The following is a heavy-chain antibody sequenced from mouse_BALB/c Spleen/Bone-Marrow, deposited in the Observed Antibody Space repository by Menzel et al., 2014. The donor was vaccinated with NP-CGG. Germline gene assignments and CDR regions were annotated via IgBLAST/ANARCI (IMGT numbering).Heavy chain of an antibody. V-gene: IGHV2-2*02. D-gene: IGHD1-1*01. Sequence: VKLMESGPGLVQPSQSLSITCTVSGFSLTSYGVHWVRQSPGKGLDWLGVIWSGGSTDYNAAFISRLSISKDNSKSQVFFKMNSLQVNDTAIYYCARNYYGSSYAMVYWGQGTSVTVSS. CDR3: ARNYYGSSYAMVY. J-gene: IGHJ4*01. CDR2: IWSGGST. CDR1: GFSLTSYG.